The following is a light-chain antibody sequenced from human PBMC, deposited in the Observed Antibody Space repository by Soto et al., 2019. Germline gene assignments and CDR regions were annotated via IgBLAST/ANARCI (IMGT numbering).Light chain of an antibody. V-gene: IGKV1-9*01. Sequence: DIQLTQSPSFLSASVGDRVTITCRASQGVSSFLAWYQQKPGKAPKLLIYDASTLQSGVPSRFSGSGSGTEFTLTISSLQPEEFATYYCQHLKSYPTLTFGGGTKVEIK. CDR2: DAS. CDR3: QHLKSYPTLT. CDR1: QGVSSF. J-gene: IGKJ4*01.